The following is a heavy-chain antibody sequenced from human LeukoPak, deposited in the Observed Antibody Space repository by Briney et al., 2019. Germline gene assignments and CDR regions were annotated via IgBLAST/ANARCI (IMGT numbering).Heavy chain of an antibody. D-gene: IGHD3-3*01. J-gene: IGHJ4*02. CDR2: IYYSGST. Sequence: SETLSLTCTVSGGSISSYYWSWIRQPPGKGLEWIGYIYYSGSTNYNPSLKSRVTISVDTSKNQFSLKLSSVTAADTAVYYCARHVSETHSGFDYWGQGTLVTVSS. CDR3: ARHVSETHSGFDY. V-gene: IGHV4-59*08. CDR1: GGSISSYY.